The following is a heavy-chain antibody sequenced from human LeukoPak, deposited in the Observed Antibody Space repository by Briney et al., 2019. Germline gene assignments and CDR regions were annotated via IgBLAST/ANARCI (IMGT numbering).Heavy chain of an antibody. CDR3: AKDRWPLPPAAIPSPYYFDY. D-gene: IGHD2-2*01. CDR2: ISGSGGST. V-gene: IGHV3-23*01. CDR1: GFTFSSYA. J-gene: IGHJ4*02. Sequence: GGSLRLSCAASGFTFSSYAMSWVRQAPGKGLEWVSAISGSGGSTYYADSVNGRFTISRDNAKNSLYLQMNSLRAEDTAVYYCAKDRWPLPPAAIPSPYYFDYWGRGTLVTVSS.